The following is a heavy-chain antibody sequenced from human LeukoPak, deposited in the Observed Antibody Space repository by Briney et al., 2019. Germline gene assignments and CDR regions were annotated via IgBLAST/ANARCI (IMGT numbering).Heavy chain of an antibody. CDR2: ISHSGGST. D-gene: IGHD3-10*01. V-gene: IGHV3-23*01. CDR1: GFTFSSYG. J-gene: IGHJ4*02. Sequence: GGSLRLSCAASGFTFSSYGMSWVRQAPGKGLEWVSAISHSGGSTYYADSVKGRFIISRDNSKNTLYLQMNSLRAEDTAVYYCAKANAGGYGSGRHQFDYWGQGTRVTVSS. CDR3: AKANAGGYGSGRHQFDY.